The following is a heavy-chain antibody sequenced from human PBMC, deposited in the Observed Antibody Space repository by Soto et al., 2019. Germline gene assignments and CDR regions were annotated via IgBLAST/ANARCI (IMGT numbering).Heavy chain of an antibody. CDR1: GGSISNHY. CDR2: IYYNGNT. V-gene: IGHV4-59*11. CDR3: TRANWYSEY. J-gene: IGHJ4*02. Sequence: QVQLQESGPGLVKPSETLSLTCTVSGGSISNHYWSWIRQPQGKGLALIGYIYYNGNTNYNPSLKSRVTMSVDTSKYQISLKFSSVTAADTAVYYCTRANWYSEYWGQGTLVTLSS. D-gene: IGHD7-27*01.